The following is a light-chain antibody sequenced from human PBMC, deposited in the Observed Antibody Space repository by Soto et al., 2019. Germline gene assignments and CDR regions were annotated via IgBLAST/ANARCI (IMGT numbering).Light chain of an antibody. CDR1: SSNIGAGYD. CDR3: QSHDSSLHASV. CDR2: GNT. Sequence: QSVLTQPPSVSGAPGQRVTIACTGRSSNIGAGYDVHWYLQLPGTAPKLLIYGNTNRPSGVPDRFSGSKSGSSASLAITGLQAEDEADYYCQSHDSSLHASVFGTGTKLTVL. J-gene: IGLJ1*01. V-gene: IGLV1-40*01.